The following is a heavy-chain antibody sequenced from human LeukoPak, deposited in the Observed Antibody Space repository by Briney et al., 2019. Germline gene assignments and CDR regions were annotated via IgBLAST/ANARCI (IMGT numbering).Heavy chain of an antibody. Sequence: GGSLRLSCAASGFTFSSYAMSWVRQAPGKGLEWVSAISGSGGSTYYEDSVKGRFTISRDNSKNTLYLQMNSLRAEDTAVYYCAKSSQLWFGELWGLDYWGQGTLVTVSS. CDR3: AKSSQLWFGELWGLDY. D-gene: IGHD3-10*01. CDR2: ISGSGGST. J-gene: IGHJ4*02. V-gene: IGHV3-23*01. CDR1: GFTFSSYA.